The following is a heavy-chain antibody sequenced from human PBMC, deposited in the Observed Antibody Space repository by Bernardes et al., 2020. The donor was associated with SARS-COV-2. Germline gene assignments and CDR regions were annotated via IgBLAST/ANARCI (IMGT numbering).Heavy chain of an antibody. CDR3: ARGLRGFHYMDV. V-gene: IGHV3-66*02. Sequence: GSLRLSCAASGFSFSIYAMTWVRQAPGKGLEWVSVVYVGGSTYYADSVKGRFTISRDNSNSTVYLQMNSLRADDTAVYYCARGLRGFHYMDVWGKGTTVTVSS. J-gene: IGHJ6*03. CDR2: VYVGGST. CDR1: GFSFSIYA.